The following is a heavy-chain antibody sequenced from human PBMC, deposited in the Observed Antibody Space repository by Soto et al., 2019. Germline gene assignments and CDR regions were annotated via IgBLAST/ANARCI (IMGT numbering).Heavy chain of an antibody. J-gene: IGHJ4*02. Sequence: PSETLSLTCNVSGASISSGGYYWGWVRQPPGKGLEWIGSMSYSVSSYQTPSLKSRVTISVDTSKNQFSLRVTSVTAAYTPVYYCVRQEFYETSTWGKGTLVTASS. V-gene: IGHV4-39*01. CDR2: MSYSVSS. CDR3: VRQEFYETST. CDR1: GASISSGGYY. D-gene: IGHD3-16*01.